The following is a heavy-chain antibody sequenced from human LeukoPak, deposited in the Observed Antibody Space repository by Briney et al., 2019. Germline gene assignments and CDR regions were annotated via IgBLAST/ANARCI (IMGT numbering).Heavy chain of an antibody. V-gene: IGHV3-21*01. CDR3: ASESVVVVPAAMDY. J-gene: IGHJ4*02. D-gene: IGHD2-2*01. Sequence: GGSLRLSCAASGFTFSSYSMNWVRQAPGKGLEWVSSISSSSSYIYYADSVKGRFTISRDNAKNSLYLQMNSLRAEDTAVYYCASESVVVVPAAMDYWGQGTLVTVSS. CDR1: GFTFSSYS. CDR2: ISSSSSYI.